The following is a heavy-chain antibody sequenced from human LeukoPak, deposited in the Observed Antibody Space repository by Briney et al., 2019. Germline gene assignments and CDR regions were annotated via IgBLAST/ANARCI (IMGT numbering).Heavy chain of an antibody. Sequence: SETLSLTCTVSGGSISTYYWNWIRQPPGKGLEWIGYIYYSGSTYYNPSLKSRVTISVDTSKNQFSLKLSSVTAADTAVYYCARESSGSYGSDYWGQGTLVTVSS. CDR2: IYYSGST. CDR3: ARESSGSYGSDY. D-gene: IGHD1-26*01. CDR1: GGSISTYY. V-gene: IGHV4-59*12. J-gene: IGHJ4*02.